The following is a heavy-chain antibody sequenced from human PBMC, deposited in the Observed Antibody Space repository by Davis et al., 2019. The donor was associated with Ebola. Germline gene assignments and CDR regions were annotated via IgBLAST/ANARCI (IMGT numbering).Heavy chain of an antibody. CDR3: ASLRRTISGMDDAFDI. D-gene: IGHD2-15*01. J-gene: IGHJ3*02. Sequence: GESLKISCKGSGYSFTSYLITWVRQMPGKGLEWMGIIFPGDSDIRYSPSFRGQVTLSADKSITTAYLQWSGLRASDTAMYYCASLRRTISGMDDAFDIWGQGTMVTVSS. V-gene: IGHV5-51*01. CDR1: GYSFTSYL. CDR2: IFPGDSDI.